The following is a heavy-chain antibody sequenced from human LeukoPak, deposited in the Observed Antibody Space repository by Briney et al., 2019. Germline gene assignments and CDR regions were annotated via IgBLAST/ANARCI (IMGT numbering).Heavy chain of an antibody. V-gene: IGHV4-39*07. Sequence: SETLSLTCTVSGVSIKTNSDYWGWLRQPPGKGLEWIGSIYHVGGTYYNPSPKSRVTISIDTSKNQFSLKLTSVTAADTAIYYCARDGRSGYEDLWGPGTLVTVSS. D-gene: IGHD5-12*01. CDR2: IYHVGGT. CDR1: GVSIKTNSDY. CDR3: ARDGRSGYEDL. J-gene: IGHJ5*02.